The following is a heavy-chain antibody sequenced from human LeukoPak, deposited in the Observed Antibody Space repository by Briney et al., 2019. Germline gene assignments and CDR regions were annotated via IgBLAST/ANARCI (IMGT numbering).Heavy chain of an antibody. J-gene: IGHJ4*02. CDR3: ARHSQYQLLYFDY. D-gene: IGHD2-2*01. CDR2: INYGGST. Sequence: SETLSLTCTVSGGSISGYYWSWIRQPPGKGLEWIGYINYGGSTNYNPSLKSRLTISVDTSKNQFSLKLTSVTAADTAVYYCARHSQYQLLYFDYWGQGTLVTVSS. V-gene: IGHV4-59*08. CDR1: GGSISGYY.